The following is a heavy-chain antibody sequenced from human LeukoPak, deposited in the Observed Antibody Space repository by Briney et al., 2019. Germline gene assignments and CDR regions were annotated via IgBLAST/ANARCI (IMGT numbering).Heavy chain of an antibody. CDR3: ARYSGYFDY. CDR1: GGSISGYY. CDR2: IYYSGST. V-gene: IGHV4-59*01. D-gene: IGHD3-22*01. J-gene: IGHJ4*02. Sequence: SETLSLTCTVSGGSISGYYWSWIRQPPGKGLEWIGYIYYSGSTNYNPSLKSRVTISVDTSKNQFTLKLSSVTAADTAVYYCARYSGYFDYWGQGTLVTVSS.